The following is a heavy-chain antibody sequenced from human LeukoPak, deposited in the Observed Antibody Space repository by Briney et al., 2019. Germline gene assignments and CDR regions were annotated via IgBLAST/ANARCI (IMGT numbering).Heavy chain of an antibody. CDR2: IYPGDSDT. CDR3: ARREYYYDSSGYYYFDY. J-gene: IGHJ4*02. Sequence: GESLQISCKGSGYSFTSYWIGWVRPMPGKGLEWMGIIYPGDSDTRYSPSFQGQVTISADKSISTAYLQWSSLKASDTAMYYCARREYYYDSSGYYYFDYWGQGTLVTVSS. CDR1: GYSFTSYW. V-gene: IGHV5-51*01. D-gene: IGHD3-22*01.